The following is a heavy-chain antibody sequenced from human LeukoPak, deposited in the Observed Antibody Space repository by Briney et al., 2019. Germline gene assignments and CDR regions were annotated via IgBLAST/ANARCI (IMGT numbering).Heavy chain of an antibody. J-gene: IGHJ4*02. CDR1: GASISSWY. D-gene: IGHD5-18*01. CDR2: ISTSGST. Sequence: SETLSLTCSVSGASISSWYWSWIRQPAGKGLEWIGHISTSGSTRYNPSLKSRVTMSLDTSKNQFSLKLSSVTAADTAVYYCARGDVDTAMVPLGYWGQGTLVTVSS. V-gene: IGHV4-4*07. CDR3: ARGDVDTAMVPLGY.